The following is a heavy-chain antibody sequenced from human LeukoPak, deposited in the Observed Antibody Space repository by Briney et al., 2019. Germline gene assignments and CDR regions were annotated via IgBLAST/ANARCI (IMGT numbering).Heavy chain of an antibody. V-gene: IGHV3-11*04. J-gene: IGHJ3*02. D-gene: IGHD3-22*01. CDR1: GFTFSDYY. Sequence: PGGSLRLSCAASGFTFSDYYMSWIRQAPGKGLEWVSYISSSGSTIYYADSVKGRFTISRDNAKNSLYLQMNSLRAEDTAVYYCARDFPSYYYDSSGYYDAFDIWGQGTMFTVSS. CDR3: ARDFPSYYYDSSGYYDAFDI. CDR2: ISSSGSTI.